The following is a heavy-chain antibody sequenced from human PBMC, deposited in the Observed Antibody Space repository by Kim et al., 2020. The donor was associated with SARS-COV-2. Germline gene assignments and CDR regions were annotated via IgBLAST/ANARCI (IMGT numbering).Heavy chain of an antibody. CDR1: GFTFSSYW. D-gene: IGHD3-10*01. CDR3: ARDHVFLWFGEFLHNGMDV. J-gene: IGHJ6*02. Sequence: GGSLRLSCAASGFTFSSYWISWVRQAPGKGLEWVANIKQDGSEKYYMDSVKGRFTISRDNAKNSLYLQMNSLRAEDTAVYYCARDHVFLWFGEFLHNGMDVWGQGPTVTVSS. V-gene: IGHV3-7*03. CDR2: IKQDGSEK.